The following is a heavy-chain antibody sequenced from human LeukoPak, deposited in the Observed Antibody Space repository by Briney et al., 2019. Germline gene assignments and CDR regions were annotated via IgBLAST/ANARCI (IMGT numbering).Heavy chain of an antibody. J-gene: IGHJ5*02. V-gene: IGHV1-2*02. CDR1: GYTFTGYY. D-gene: IGHD3-3*01. Sequence: ASVKVSCKASGYTFTGYYMHWVRQAPGQGLEWMGWINPNSGGTNYAQKFQGRVTMTRDTSISTAYMELSRLRSDDTAVYYCATFSGITIFGVVISNWFDPWGQGTLVTVSS. CDR3: ATFSGITIFGVVISNWFDP. CDR2: INPNSGGT.